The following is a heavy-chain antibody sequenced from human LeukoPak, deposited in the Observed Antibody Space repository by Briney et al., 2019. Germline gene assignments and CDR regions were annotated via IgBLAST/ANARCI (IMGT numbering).Heavy chain of an antibody. CDR3: ARGKQQLSTYFDY. CDR2: IYYSGST. D-gene: IGHD6-13*01. CDR1: GGSISSGGYY. V-gene: IGHV4-31*03. Sequence: SETLSLTCTVSGGSISSGGYYWSWIRQHPGKGLEWIGYIYYSGSTYYNPSLKSRVTISVDTSRNQFSLKLSSVTAADTAVYYCARGKQQLSTYFDYWGQGTLVTVSS. J-gene: IGHJ4*02.